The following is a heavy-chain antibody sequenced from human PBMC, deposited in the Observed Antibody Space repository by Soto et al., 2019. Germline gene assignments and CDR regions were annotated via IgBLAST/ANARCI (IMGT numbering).Heavy chain of an antibody. CDR1: RFTLSNYE. CDR3: ERDSDDTYYYYGMDV. J-gene: IGHJ6*02. Sequence: PGGPRRRYYSVSRFTLSNYEMHWVSQAPGKGLEWVAVISYDGSNKYYADSVKGRFTISRDNSKNTLYLQMNSLRAEDTAVYYCERDSDDTYYYYGMDVWGQGTTFTVSS. D-gene: IGHD3-9*01. CDR2: ISYDGSNK. V-gene: IGHV3-30-3*01.